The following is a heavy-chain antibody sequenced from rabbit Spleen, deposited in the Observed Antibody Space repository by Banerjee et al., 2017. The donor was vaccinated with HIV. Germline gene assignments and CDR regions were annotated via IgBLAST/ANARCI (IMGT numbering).Heavy chain of an antibody. CDR1: GFSFSNKAV. V-gene: IGHV1S40*01. D-gene: IGHD1-1*01. CDR3: ARDTSSSFSSYGMDL. CDR2: IDTGGSDFT. J-gene: IGHJ6*01. Sequence: QSLEESGGGLVQPEGSLTLTCKASGFSFSNKAVMCWVRQAPGKGLEWVACIDTGGSDFTYFASWVNGRFTISKTSSTTVTLQVTRLTAADTATYFCARDTSSSFSSYGMDLWGQGTLVPVS.